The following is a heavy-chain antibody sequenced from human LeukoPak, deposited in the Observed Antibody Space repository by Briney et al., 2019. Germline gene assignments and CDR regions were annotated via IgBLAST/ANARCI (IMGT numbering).Heavy chain of an antibody. D-gene: IGHD6-13*01. CDR2: ISGSGGST. J-gene: IGHJ4*02. CDR1: GFTFSSYA. CDR3: AKGVAAAGIFDY. Sequence: GGSPRLSCAAPGFTFSSYAMSWVRQAPGKGLEWVSAISGSGGSTYYADSVKGRFTISGDNSKNTLYLQMNSLRAEDTAVYYCAKGVAAAGIFDYWGQGTLVTVSS. V-gene: IGHV3-23*01.